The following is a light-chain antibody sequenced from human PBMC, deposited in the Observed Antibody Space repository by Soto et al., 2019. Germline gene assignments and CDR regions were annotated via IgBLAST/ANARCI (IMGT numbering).Light chain of an antibody. CDR1: QSISSH. CDR2: DTS. J-gene: IGKJ1*01. CDR3: QQSYSTPRT. V-gene: IGKV1-39*01. Sequence: DLQLSHSPYALAASLPDGVAITCPATQSISSHLNWYQQKPGKAPKLLIYDTSSLQSGVPSRFSGSGSGTDFSLTISGLQPEDFATYHCQQSYSTPRTFGQGTKVDIK.